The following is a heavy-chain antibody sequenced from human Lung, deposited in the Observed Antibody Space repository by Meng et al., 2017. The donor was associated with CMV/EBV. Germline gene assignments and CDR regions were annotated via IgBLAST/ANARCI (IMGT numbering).Heavy chain of an antibody. D-gene: IGHD3-10*01. J-gene: IGHJ4*02. V-gene: IGHV4-30-4*01. Sequence: SGGSISSGDYYWSWIHQPPGKGLEWIGYIYYSGSTYYNPSLKSRVTISVDTSKNQFSLKLSSVTAADTAVYYCARETHGSGSYYDYWGQGTLVTVSS. CDR1: GGSISSGDYY. CDR3: ARETHGSGSYYDY. CDR2: IYYSGST.